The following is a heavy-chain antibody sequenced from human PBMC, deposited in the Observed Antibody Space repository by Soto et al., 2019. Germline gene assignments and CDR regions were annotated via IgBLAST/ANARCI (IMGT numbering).Heavy chain of an antibody. CDR3: ARQHPDVAFDI. CDR1: GYRFTSFW. V-gene: IGHV5-51*01. Sequence: EVQLVQSGAEVKKPGESLKISCKTSGYRFTSFWIGWVRQMPGKGLEYMGIIHPVDSDTRYNPSFQGQVTISAAKSNNTAYLQWTSLKASDTAMYYCARQHPDVAFDIWGQGTVVTVSS. D-gene: IGHD2-21*01. J-gene: IGHJ3*02. CDR2: IHPVDSDT.